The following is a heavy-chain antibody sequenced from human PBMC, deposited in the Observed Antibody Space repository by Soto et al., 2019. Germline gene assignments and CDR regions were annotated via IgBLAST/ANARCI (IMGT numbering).Heavy chain of an antibody. J-gene: IGHJ4*02. CDR3: ARSWGRWQNEKPGDY. CDR2: MNPNSGNS. CDR1: EYTFANHD. V-gene: IGHV1-8*01. Sequence: QVQLVQSGAELKEPGASVKVSCTASEYTFANHDINWVRQATGRGLEWMGWMNPNSGNSGFAQKFQDRVTMTRDTSRATAYMALRTLRSDDTAVYYCARSWGRWQNEKPGDYWGQGTLVTAS. D-gene: IGHD3-16*01.